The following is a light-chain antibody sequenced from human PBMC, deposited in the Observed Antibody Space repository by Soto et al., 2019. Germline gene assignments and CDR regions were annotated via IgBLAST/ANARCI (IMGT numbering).Light chain of an antibody. CDR1: KNDIGVYDF. V-gene: IGLV2-8*01. CDR3: KSYAGSNTYV. Sequence: QSVLTQPPSASGSPGQSVTIPCTGTKNDIGVYDFVSWYQHHPGKAPGLIIYEVVQRPSGVPDRFSGSKSGNTASLTVSGLQAADEADYFCKSYAGSNTYVFGSGTKVTVL. J-gene: IGLJ1*01. CDR2: EVV.